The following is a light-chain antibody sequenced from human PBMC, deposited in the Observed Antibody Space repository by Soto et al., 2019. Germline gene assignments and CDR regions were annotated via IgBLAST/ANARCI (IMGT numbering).Light chain of an antibody. CDR3: HQYYSTPWT. CDR2: WAS. Sequence: DIVMIQSPDPLAVSLGVRATINCKSSQSVFYSSNKKTYFAWYQHKPGQSPKLLVYWASTRESGVPGRFSGSGSGTDFTLTISSLQAEDVAVYYCHQYYSTPWTFGQGTKVEIK. CDR1: QSVFYSSNKKTY. V-gene: IGKV4-1*01. J-gene: IGKJ1*01.